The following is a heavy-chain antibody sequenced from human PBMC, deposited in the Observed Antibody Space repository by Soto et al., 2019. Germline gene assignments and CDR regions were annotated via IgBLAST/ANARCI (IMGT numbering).Heavy chain of an antibody. Sequence: GGSLRLSCAASGFTFSSYAMSWVRQAPGKGLEWVSAISGSGGSTYYADSVKGRFTISRDNSKNTLYLQMNSLRAEDTAVYYCAKDLYYDFWSGYSIDYWGQGTLVTVSS. CDR1: GFTFSSYA. J-gene: IGHJ4*02. V-gene: IGHV3-23*01. CDR3: AKDLYYDFWSGYSIDY. D-gene: IGHD3-3*01. CDR2: ISGSGGST.